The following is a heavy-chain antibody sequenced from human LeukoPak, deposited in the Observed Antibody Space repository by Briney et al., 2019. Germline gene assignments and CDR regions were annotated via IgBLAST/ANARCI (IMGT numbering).Heavy chain of an antibody. J-gene: IGHJ5*02. D-gene: IGHD3-16*02. Sequence: ASVKVSCKASGYTFTSYGSSWVRQAPGKGLEWMGWISAYNGNTNYAQKLQGRVTMTTDTSTSTAYMELRSLRSDDTAVYYCARARVIMITFGGVIVNWFDPWGQGTLVTVSS. V-gene: IGHV1-18*01. CDR2: ISAYNGNT. CDR3: ARARVIMITFGGVIVNWFDP. CDR1: GYTFTSYG.